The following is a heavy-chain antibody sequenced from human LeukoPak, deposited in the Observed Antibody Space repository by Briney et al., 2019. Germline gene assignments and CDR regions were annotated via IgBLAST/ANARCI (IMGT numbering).Heavy chain of an antibody. CDR1: GGSISSYY. CDR3: ARGVYIAAAQYAY. Sequence: SETLSLTCTVSGGSISSYYCSWLPHPPGEGLEWIGYIYYSGTTNYNPSLKSRVTISVDTSKNQSSLKLSSVTAADTAVYYCARGVYIAAAQYAYWGQGTLVTVSS. D-gene: IGHD6-13*01. CDR2: IYYSGTT. V-gene: IGHV4-59*01. J-gene: IGHJ4*02.